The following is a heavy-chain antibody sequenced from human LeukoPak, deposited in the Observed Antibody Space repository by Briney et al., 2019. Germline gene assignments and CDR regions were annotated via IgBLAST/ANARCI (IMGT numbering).Heavy chain of an antibody. CDR2: IKSKTDGGTT. Sequence: GGSLRLSCAASGFTFSNAWMSWVRQAPGKWLEWVGRIKSKTDGGTTDYAAPVKGRFTISRDDSKNTLYMQMNSLKTEDTAVYYCTTDGVVVVPAAITYYYYYMDVWGKGTTVTVSS. V-gene: IGHV3-15*01. D-gene: IGHD2-2*01. J-gene: IGHJ6*03. CDR1: GFTFSNAW. CDR3: TTDGVVVVPAAITYYYYYMDV.